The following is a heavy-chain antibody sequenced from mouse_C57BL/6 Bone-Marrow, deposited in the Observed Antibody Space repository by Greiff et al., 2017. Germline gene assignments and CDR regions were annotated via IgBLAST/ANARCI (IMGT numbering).Heavy chain of an antibody. D-gene: IGHD1-1*01. V-gene: IGHV1-74*01. CDR3: AMPTVAPYYFDF. J-gene: IGHJ2*01. Sequence: VQLQQPGAELVKPGASVKVSCKASGYTFTSYWMHWVKQRPGQGLEWIGRSHPSDSDTNYNQKFKGKATLTVDKSSSTAYMQLSSLTSEDSAVYYCAMPTVAPYYFDFWGQGTTLTVSS. CDR1: GYTFTSYW. CDR2: SHPSDSDT.